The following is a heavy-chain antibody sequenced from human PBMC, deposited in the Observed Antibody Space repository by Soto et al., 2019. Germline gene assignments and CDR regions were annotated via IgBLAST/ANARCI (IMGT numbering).Heavy chain of an antibody. CDR1: GYTFTGYA. J-gene: IGHJ4*02. CDR3: ARAVAVPADFDY. Sequence: QVQLVQPGAEEKKPGASVKVSCKASGYTFTGYAMHWVRQAPGQRLEGMGWINAGNGNTKYSQKFQGRVTITRDTSASTAYMELSSLRSEDTAVYYCARAVAVPADFDYWGQGTLVTVSS. CDR2: INAGNGNT. D-gene: IGHD6-19*01. V-gene: IGHV1-3*05.